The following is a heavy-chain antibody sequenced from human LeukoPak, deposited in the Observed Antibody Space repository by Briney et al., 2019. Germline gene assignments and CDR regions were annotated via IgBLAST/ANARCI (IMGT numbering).Heavy chain of an antibody. D-gene: IGHD6-13*01. CDR2: ISYDGSNK. CDR3: AKDIAAAAPRGAFDI. V-gene: IGHV3-30*18. CDR1: GFTFSSYG. J-gene: IGHJ3*02. Sequence: PGGSLRLSCAASGFTFSSYGMHWVRQAPGKGLEWVAVISYDGSNKYYADSVKGRFTISRDNSKNTLYLQMNSLRAEDTAVYYCAKDIAAAAPRGAFDIWGQGTMVTVSS.